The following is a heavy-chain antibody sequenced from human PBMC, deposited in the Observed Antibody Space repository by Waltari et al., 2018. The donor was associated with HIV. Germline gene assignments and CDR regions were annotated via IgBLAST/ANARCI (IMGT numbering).Heavy chain of an antibody. D-gene: IGHD6-13*01. Sequence: EVQVLESGGALVQPGGSLRLSCAASGFTFSNYGMSWVRQAPGKGREWVSTISGSGGSTYYADSVKGRFTVSRDNSKNTLYLQMNSLRAEDTAVYFCVKEYQYSHSWYSYYGMDVWGQGTTVTVSS. J-gene: IGHJ6*02. CDR1: GFTFSNYG. CDR3: VKEYQYSHSWYSYYGMDV. CDR2: ISGSGGST. V-gene: IGHV3-23*01.